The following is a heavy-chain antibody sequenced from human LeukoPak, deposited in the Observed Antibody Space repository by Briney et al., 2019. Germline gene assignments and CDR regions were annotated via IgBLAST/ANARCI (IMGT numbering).Heavy chain of an antibody. Sequence: ASVKVSCKASGYTFTSYDINWVRQATGQGLEWMGWMNPNSGNTGYAQKFQGRVTMTRNTSISTAYMELSSLRSEDTAVYYCARVESDTAMVFDYWGQGTLVTVSS. V-gene: IGHV1-8*01. J-gene: IGHJ4*02. CDR2: MNPNSGNT. CDR1: GYTFTSYD. CDR3: ARVESDTAMVFDY. D-gene: IGHD5-18*01.